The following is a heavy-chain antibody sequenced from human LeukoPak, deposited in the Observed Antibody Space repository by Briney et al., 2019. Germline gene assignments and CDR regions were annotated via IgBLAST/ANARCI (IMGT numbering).Heavy chain of an antibody. V-gene: IGHV1-2*02. Sequence: ASVKVSCKASGYTFTDYYIHWVRQAPGQGLEWVGWINPNSGATDYAQKFQGRVTMSRDTSINTAFMDLSRLRSGYTAVYYCAREYGIGNAFDIWGQGTMVTVSS. CDR3: AREYGIGNAFDI. D-gene: IGHD1-26*01. J-gene: IGHJ3*02. CDR1: GYTFTDYY. CDR2: INPNSGAT.